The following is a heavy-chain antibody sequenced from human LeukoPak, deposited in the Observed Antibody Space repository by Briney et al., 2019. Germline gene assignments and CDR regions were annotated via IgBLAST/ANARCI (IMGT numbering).Heavy chain of an antibody. CDR2: ITSKTYGATT. V-gene: IGHV3-49*04. CDR3: SRHIVGARTYFDY. J-gene: IGHJ4*02. D-gene: IGHD1-26*01. CDR1: GFTFGDYA. Sequence: PGGSLRLSCTASGFTFGDYAMSWVRQAPGKGLEWVGFITSKTYGATTDFAASVKGRFTISRDYSKSIAYLQMNSLKTEDTAVYYCSRHIVGARTYFDYWGQGALVTVSS.